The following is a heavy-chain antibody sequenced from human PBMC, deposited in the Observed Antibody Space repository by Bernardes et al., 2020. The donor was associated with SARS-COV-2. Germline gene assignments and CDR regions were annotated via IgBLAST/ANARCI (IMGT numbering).Heavy chain of an antibody. CDR1: GFTFSNYW. V-gene: IGHV3-74*01. CDR3: ATAGDYRFDY. J-gene: IGHJ4*02. D-gene: IGHD4-17*01. Sequence: GGSLRLSCAASGFTFSNYWMHWVRQAPGKGLMWVSRINPDGSTTNYADSVKGRFTISRDNAKNTLYLEMNSLRAEDTAVYYCATAGDYRFDYWGQGTLLTGSS. CDR2: INPDGSTT.